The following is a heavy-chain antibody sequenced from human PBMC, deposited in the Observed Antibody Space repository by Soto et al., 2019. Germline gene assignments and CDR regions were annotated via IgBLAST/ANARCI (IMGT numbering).Heavy chain of an antibody. V-gene: IGHV4-34*01. CDR1: GQSFSGHS. D-gene: IGHD1-1*01. Sequence: QVQLQQWGAGLVKPSETLSLSCAVYGQSFSGHSWAWIRQPPGKGLEWIGEISESGSTYYNPSLKSPVTISTDTSKNQFSLKVNSVSAADTAAYFCARGSGIVALPGELEDVNYDFWGQGTLVNVSS. CDR3: ARGSGIVALPGELEDVNYDF. J-gene: IGHJ4*02. CDR2: ISESGST.